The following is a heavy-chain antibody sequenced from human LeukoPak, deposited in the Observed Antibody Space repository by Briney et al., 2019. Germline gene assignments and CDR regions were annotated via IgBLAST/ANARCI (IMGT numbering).Heavy chain of an antibody. D-gene: IGHD3-22*01. V-gene: IGHV4-61*09. J-gene: IGHJ2*01. CDR1: GGSISSGSYY. CDR3: ARGLNYYDSSGRPHWYFDL. CDR2: IGST. Sequence: SETLSLTCTVSGGSISSGSYYWSWIRQPAGKGLEWVGHIGSTNYNPSLKSRVTISVDTSKNQFSLKLSSVTAADTAVYYCARGLNYYDSSGRPHWYFDLWGRGTLDTVSS.